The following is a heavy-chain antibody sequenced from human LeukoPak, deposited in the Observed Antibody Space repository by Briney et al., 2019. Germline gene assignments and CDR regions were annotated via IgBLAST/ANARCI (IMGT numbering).Heavy chain of an antibody. CDR3: AKGYCSSTSCLKTD. CDR1: GFTFRSYG. J-gene: IGHJ4*02. V-gene: IGHV3-7*01. Sequence: GGSLRLSCVASGFTFRSYGMYWVRQAPGRGLEWVANIKQDGSEKYYADSVKGRFTISRDNAKNSLYLQMNSLRAEDTAVYYCAKGYCSSTSCLKTDWGQGALVTVSS. CDR2: IKQDGSEK. D-gene: IGHD2-2*01.